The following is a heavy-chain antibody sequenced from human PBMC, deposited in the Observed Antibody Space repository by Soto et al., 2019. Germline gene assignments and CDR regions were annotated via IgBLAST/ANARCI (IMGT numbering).Heavy chain of an antibody. Sequence: QVQLQQSGPGLVKPSQTLSLTCAISGDSVSSNSAAWNWIRQSPSRGLEWLGRTYYRSKWYNDYAVSVKSRITINPDTSKNQFSLQLNSVTPEDTAVYYCARDPGKVGELPPGGFDPWGQGTLVTVSS. CDR1: GDSVSSNSAA. J-gene: IGHJ5*02. CDR2: TYYRSKWYN. V-gene: IGHV6-1*01. CDR3: ARDPGKVGELPPGGFDP. D-gene: IGHD1-26*01.